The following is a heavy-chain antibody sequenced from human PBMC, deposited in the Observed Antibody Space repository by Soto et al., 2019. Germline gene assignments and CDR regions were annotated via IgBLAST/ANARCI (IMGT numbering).Heavy chain of an antibody. D-gene: IGHD1-1*01. CDR3: AISNITTRGYYFYYGMDV. V-gene: IGHV5-51*01. CDR2: IYPGDSDT. CDR1: GYSFTNYW. Sequence: RGESLKISCKGSGYSFTNYWIGWVRQMPGKGLEWMGIIYPGDSDTRYSPSFQGQVTISADKSISTAHLQWSSLKASDTAMYYCAISNITTRGYYFYYGMDVWGQGTTVTVSS. J-gene: IGHJ6*02.